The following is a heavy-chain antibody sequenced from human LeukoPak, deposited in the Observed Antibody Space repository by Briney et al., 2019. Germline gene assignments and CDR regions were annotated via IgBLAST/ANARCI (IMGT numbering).Heavy chain of an antibody. D-gene: IGHD4-23*01. CDR1: GGSISSGSYY. CDR3: ARANDYGGNPHENYFDY. J-gene: IGHJ4*02. CDR2: IYTSGST. V-gene: IGHV4-61*02. Sequence: PSETLSLTCTVSGGSISSGSYYWRWIRQPAGKGLEWIGRIYTSGSTNYNPSLKSRVTISVDTSKNQFSLKLSSVTAADTAVYYCARANDYGGNPHENYFDYWGQGTLVTVSS.